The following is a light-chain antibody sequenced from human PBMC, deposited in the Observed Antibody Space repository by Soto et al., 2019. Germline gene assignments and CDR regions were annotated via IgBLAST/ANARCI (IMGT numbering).Light chain of an antibody. Sequence: ELVLTQSQGTLSLSPGERATLSCRASQSVSSNYLAWHQQKPGQAPRLLIPGASSRATALPDKFSGSGSGTYFTLPISRLEPEDFAVYYCQQYGSSPLTFGGGTKVEIE. CDR3: QQYGSSPLT. J-gene: IGKJ4*01. CDR1: QSVSSNY. V-gene: IGKV3-20*01. CDR2: GAS.